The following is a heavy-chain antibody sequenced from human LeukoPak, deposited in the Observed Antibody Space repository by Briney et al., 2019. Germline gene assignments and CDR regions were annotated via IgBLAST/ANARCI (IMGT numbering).Heavy chain of an antibody. CDR1: GGSISSSIYY. D-gene: IGHD3-3*01. V-gene: IGHV4-39*07. Sequence: SETLSLTCTVSGGSISSSIYYWGWIRQPPGKGLEWIGSMSYSGSTYYNPSLKSRVTISVDTSKNQFSLKLSSVTAADTAVYYCARGLGSWVTIFGVPFDYYYMDVWGKGTTVTVSS. J-gene: IGHJ6*03. CDR2: MSYSGST. CDR3: ARGLGSWVTIFGVPFDYYYMDV.